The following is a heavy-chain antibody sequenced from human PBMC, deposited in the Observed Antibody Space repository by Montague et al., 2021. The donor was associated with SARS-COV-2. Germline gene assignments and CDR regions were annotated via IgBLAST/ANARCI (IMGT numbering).Heavy chain of an antibody. V-gene: IGHV3-23*01. CDR1: GFTFSSHA. CDR3: VRYFYCSCSSCSGSYYYGMDL. CDR2: ISGSGYST. Sequence: SLRLSCAASGFTFSSHAMSWVRQAPGKGLEWVSAISGSGYSTYYVDSVKGRFTISRDNSKSTLHLLMNSLRAEDTAVYYCVRYFYCSCSSCSGSYYYGMDLWGQGTTVTVSS. J-gene: IGHJ6*02. D-gene: IGHD2-2*01.